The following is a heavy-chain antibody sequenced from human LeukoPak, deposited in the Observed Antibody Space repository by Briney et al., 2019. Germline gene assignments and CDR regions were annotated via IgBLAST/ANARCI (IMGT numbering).Heavy chain of an antibody. Sequence: GGSLRLSCATSGFTFSRYSMNWVRQAPGKGLEWVSSISYNCDYIHSADSVKGRFTISRDNAKNSLYLQMNSLRAEDTAVYYCASAAIAAAGSKAFDIWGQGTMVTVSS. CDR2: ISYNCDYI. V-gene: IGHV3-21*01. J-gene: IGHJ3*02. CDR1: GFTFSRYS. CDR3: ASAAIAAAGSKAFDI. D-gene: IGHD6-13*01.